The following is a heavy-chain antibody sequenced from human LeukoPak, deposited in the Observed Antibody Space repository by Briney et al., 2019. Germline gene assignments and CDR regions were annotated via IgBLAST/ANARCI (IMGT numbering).Heavy chain of an antibody. CDR3: AKGKTQYSSSCFDY. V-gene: IGHV3-23*01. Sequence: GGSLRLSCAASGFTFSSSAMGWVRQAPGKGLEWVSAISGGGSTYYADSVKGRFTISRDNSKNTMYLQMNSLRAEDTAVYYCAKGKTQYSSSCFDYWGQGTLVTVSS. CDR1: GFTFSSSA. D-gene: IGHD6-6*01. J-gene: IGHJ4*02. CDR2: ISGGGST.